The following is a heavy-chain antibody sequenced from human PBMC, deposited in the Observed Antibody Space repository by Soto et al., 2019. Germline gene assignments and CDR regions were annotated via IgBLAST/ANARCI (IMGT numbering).Heavy chain of an antibody. D-gene: IGHD5-18*01. CDR2: ISGSGGST. V-gene: IGHV3-23*01. J-gene: IGHJ4*02. CDR1: GFTFSNYP. CDR3: EKEQAQSYVHTSSIFDY. Sequence: EVQLLESGGGLVEPGGSLRLSCAASGFTFSNYPMTWVRQAPGKGLEWVSSISGSGGSTYYADSVKGRFTISRDNSKNTLYLQMKSLRAEDTDVYYCEKEQAQSYVHTSSIFDYWGQGTLVNVSS.